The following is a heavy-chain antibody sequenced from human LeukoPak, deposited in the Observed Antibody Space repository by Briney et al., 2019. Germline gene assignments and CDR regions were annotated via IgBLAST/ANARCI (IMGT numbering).Heavy chain of an antibody. D-gene: IGHD6-13*01. J-gene: IGHJ6*03. CDR3: ARDLYSSSWYNYYYYYMDV. Sequence: PSETLSLTCTVSGGSISSYYWSWIRQPAGKGLEWIGRIYTSGSTNYNPSLKSRVTMSVDTSKNQFSLKLSSVTAAGTAVYYCARDLYSSSWYNYYYYYMDVWGKGTTVTVSS. V-gene: IGHV4-4*07. CDR2: IYTSGST. CDR1: GGSISSYY.